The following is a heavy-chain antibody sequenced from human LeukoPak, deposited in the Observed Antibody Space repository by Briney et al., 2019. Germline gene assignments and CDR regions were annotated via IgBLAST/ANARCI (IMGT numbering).Heavy chain of an antibody. Sequence: GGSLRLSCAASGFTFSTDVMTWVRQAPGKGLEWVSAIGGDGGSTDYADSVRGRFTISRDNSKNTLFLQMNSLRAEDTTLYYCARRVGGTPDYWGRGTLVTVSS. J-gene: IGHJ4*02. CDR2: IGGDGGST. CDR3: ARRVGGTPDY. CDR1: GFTFSTDV. D-gene: IGHD6-19*01. V-gene: IGHV3-23*01.